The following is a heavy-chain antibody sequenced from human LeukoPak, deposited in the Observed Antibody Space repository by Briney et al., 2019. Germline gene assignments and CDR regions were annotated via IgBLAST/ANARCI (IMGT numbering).Heavy chain of an antibody. D-gene: IGHD2-15*01. CDR2: IKTDVSST. V-gene: IGHV3-74*01. CDR1: GFTFSSYW. CDR3: ARRLDIVVVVAATPDSHYYMDV. Sequence: GGSLRLSCAASGFTFSSYWMHWVRQAPGKGLVWVSHIKTDVSSTNYAESVKGRFTISRDNAKNSLYLQMNSLRAEDTALYYCARRLDIVVVVAATPDSHYYMDVWGKGTTVTVSS. J-gene: IGHJ6*03.